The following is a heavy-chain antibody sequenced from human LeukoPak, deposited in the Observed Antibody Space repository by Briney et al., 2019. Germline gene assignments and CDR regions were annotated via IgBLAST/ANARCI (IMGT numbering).Heavy chain of an antibody. V-gene: IGHV3-30*18. Sequence: PGGSLRLSCAASGFTFSSYGMHWVRQAPGKGLEWVAAISYDGSNKFYADSVKGRFTISRDNSKNTVYLQMNSLRADDTAVYYCAKWSGNRPLYYFDYWGQGTLVTVSS. CDR1: GFTFSSYG. CDR2: ISYDGSNK. D-gene: IGHD3-3*01. J-gene: IGHJ4*02. CDR3: AKWSGNRPLYYFDY.